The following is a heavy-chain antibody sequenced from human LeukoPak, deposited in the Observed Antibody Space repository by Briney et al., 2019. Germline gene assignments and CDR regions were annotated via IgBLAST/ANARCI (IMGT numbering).Heavy chain of an antibody. Sequence: GGSLRFSCAASGFTFSSYVMHWVRQAPGKGLEWVAIISYDGSNEYYADSVKGRFTISRDDAKNSLYLQMNSLRAEDTAVYYCAREAYYGSVANNWFDPWGQGTLVTVSS. CDR1: GFTFSSYV. V-gene: IGHV3-30*04. CDR2: ISYDGSNE. CDR3: AREAYYGSVANNWFDP. D-gene: IGHD3-10*01. J-gene: IGHJ5*02.